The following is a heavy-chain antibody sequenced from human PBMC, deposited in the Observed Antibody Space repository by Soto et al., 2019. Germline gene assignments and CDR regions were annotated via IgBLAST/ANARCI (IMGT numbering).Heavy chain of an antibody. Sequence: GESLKISWNGSGYSFTSYWISWVRQMPGKGLEWMGRIDPSDSYTNYSPSFQGHVTISADKSISTAYLQWSSLKASDTAMYYCAKDYYDSRDYYLGQRTLVTVS. J-gene: IGHJ4*02. CDR2: IDPSDSYT. V-gene: IGHV5-10-1*01. CDR3: AKDYYDSRDYY. D-gene: IGHD3-22*01. CDR1: GYSFTSYW.